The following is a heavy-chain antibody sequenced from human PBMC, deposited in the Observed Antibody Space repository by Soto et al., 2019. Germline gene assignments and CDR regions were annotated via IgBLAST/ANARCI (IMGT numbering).Heavy chain of an antibody. CDR2: ISAYNGNT. J-gene: IGHJ6*02. Sequence: GTPVKLYCKASGYTFTSYGISWARQAPGQGLEWMGWISAYNGNTNYAQKLQGRVTMTTDTSTSTAYMELRSLRSDDTAVYYCARLKTEYVVSYYYGMDVWGQGTTVTVSS. D-gene: IGHD3-16*01. CDR1: GYTFTSYG. CDR3: ARLKTEYVVSYYYGMDV. V-gene: IGHV1-18*01.